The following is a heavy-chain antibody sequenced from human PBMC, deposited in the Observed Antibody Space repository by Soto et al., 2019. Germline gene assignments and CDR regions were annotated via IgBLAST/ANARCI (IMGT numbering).Heavy chain of an antibody. Sequence: QVQLVESGGGVVQPGRSLRLSCAASGFTFSSYAMHWVRQAPGTGLEWVAVISYDGSNKYYAYSVKGRFTISRDNSKNTPYLQMNSLRSEDTAVYDGARDRDAFDIWGHGTMVTVAS. CDR3: ARDRDAFDI. CDR2: ISYDGSNK. CDR1: GFTFSSYA. V-gene: IGHV3-30-3*01. J-gene: IGHJ3*02.